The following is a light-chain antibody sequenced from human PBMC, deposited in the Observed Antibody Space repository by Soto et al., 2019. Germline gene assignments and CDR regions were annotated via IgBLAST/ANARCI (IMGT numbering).Light chain of an antibody. CDR3: QQRRDWLS. CDR2: DAS. V-gene: IGKV3-11*01. CDR1: QSVSSY. Sequence: EIVLKQSPATLSLSPGNRATLSCRASQSVSSYLAWYQQKPGQPPRLLIYDASKRATGIPARFSGSGSGTDFTLTISSLEPEDFAVYFCQQRRDWLSVGGGTKVEIK. J-gene: IGKJ4*01.